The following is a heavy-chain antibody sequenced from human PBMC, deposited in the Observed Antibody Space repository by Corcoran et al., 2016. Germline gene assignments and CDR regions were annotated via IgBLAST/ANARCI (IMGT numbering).Heavy chain of an antibody. CDR2: ISGSGGST. Sequence: EVQLLESGGGLVQPGGSLRLSCAASGFTFSSYAMSWVRQAPGKGLEWVSVISGSGGSTYYADSVKGRFTISRDNSKNTLYLQMNSLRAEDTAIYYCAKAPYQLLSVTMDVWGQGTTVTVSS. CDR1: GFTFSSYA. D-gene: IGHD2-2*01. V-gene: IGHV3-23*01. J-gene: IGHJ6*02. CDR3: AKAPYQLLSVTMDV.